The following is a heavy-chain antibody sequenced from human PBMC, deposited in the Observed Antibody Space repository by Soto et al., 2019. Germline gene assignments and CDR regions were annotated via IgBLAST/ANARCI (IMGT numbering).Heavy chain of an antibody. CDR2: IYHSGST. CDR3: ARDRGSGSTIPMDV. V-gene: IGHV4-38-2*02. CDR1: GSPFSGRYY. D-gene: IGHD3-10*01. Sequence: PPETLSPTCAFFGSPFSGRYYGRWFRQPPGKGLEWIGSIYHSGSTYYTPSLKSRVTISVDTSKNQFSLKLSSVIAADTAVYYCARDRGSGSTIPMDVWGQGTTVT. J-gene: IGHJ6*02.